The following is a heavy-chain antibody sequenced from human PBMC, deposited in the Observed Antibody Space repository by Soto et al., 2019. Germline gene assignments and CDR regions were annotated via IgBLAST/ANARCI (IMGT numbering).Heavy chain of an antibody. Sequence: GGSLRLSCAASGFTFSSYAMHWVRQAPGKGLEWVAVISYDGSNKYYADSVKGRFTISRDNSKNTLYLQMNSLRAEDTAVYYCARDTGIAAAGMYYYGMDVWGQGTTVTVSS. CDR1: GFTFSSYA. J-gene: IGHJ6*02. V-gene: IGHV3-30-3*01. CDR2: ISYDGSNK. D-gene: IGHD6-13*01. CDR3: ARDTGIAAAGMYYYGMDV.